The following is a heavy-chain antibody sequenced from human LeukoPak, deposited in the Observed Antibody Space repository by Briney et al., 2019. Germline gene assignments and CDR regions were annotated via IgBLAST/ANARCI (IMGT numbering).Heavy chain of an antibody. D-gene: IGHD5/OR15-5a*01. CDR2: INHDGSDK. V-gene: IGHV3-7*03. J-gene: IGHJ6*04. CDR3: ARVTPSRTPGAMDV. CDR1: GFTFSSRW. Sequence: GGSLRLSCVASGFTFSSRWMSWVRQTPGKGLAWVANINHDGSDKYYVDSVKGRFTISRDNAKNSVYLQMNSLRAEDTAVYYCARVTPSRTPGAMDVWGKGTTVTVSS.